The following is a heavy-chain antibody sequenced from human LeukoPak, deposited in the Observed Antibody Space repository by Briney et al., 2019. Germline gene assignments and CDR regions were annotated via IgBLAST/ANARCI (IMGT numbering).Heavy chain of an antibody. J-gene: IGHJ3*02. D-gene: IGHD1/OR15-1a*01. CDR1: GFSFTTYT. CDR3: ARVNNGAFDI. V-gene: IGHV3-13*04. CDR2: ITTAGDT. Sequence: PGVSLRLSCAASGFSFTTYTMNWVRQATGKGLEWVSTITTAGDTYYPDSVKGRFTISRENAKNSLYLQMNSLRAGDTAVYYCARVNNGAFDIWGQGTMVTVSS.